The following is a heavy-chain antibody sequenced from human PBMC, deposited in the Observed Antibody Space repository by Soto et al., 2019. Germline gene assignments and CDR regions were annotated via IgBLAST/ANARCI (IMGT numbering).Heavy chain of an antibody. CDR1: GYSFSTNW. J-gene: IGHJ4*02. D-gene: IGHD6-19*01. CDR3: ATFSSGWYLY. Sequence: PGESLKISCKGSGYSFSTNWIGWVRQMPGKGLEWMGIIYPGDSDTRYSPSFQGQVTISADKSISTAYLQWSSLKASDTAMYYCATFSSGWYLYWGQGTLGTGSS. CDR2: IYPGDSDT. V-gene: IGHV5-51*01.